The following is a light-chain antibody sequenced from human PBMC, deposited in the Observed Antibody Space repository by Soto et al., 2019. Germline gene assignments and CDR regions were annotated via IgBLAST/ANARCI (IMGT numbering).Light chain of an antibody. J-gene: IGKJ3*01. CDR1: QGVRNW. CDR2: AAS. CDR3: QQANSFPT. V-gene: IGKV1-12*01. Sequence: DIQMTQSPSSVSASVGDRVTITCRASQGVRNWLAWYQHKPGKAPKLLIYAASSLQSGVPSRFSGSGSGTDFTLTISSLQPEDFATYYCQQANSFPTFGPGTKVDFK.